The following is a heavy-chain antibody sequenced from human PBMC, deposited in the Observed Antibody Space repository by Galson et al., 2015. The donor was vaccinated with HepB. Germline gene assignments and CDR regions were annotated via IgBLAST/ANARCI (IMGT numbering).Heavy chain of an antibody. CDR3: ARGTPLLYSGSFQGYAFDI. Sequence: SVKVSCKASGYTFTGYYMHWVRQAPGQGLEWMGRINPNSGGTNYAQKFQGRVTMTRDTSISTAYMELSRLRSDGTAVYYCARGTPLLYSGSFQGYAFDIWGQGTMVTVSS. J-gene: IGHJ3*02. CDR2: INPNSGGT. CDR1: GYTFTGYY. V-gene: IGHV1-2*06. D-gene: IGHD1-26*01.